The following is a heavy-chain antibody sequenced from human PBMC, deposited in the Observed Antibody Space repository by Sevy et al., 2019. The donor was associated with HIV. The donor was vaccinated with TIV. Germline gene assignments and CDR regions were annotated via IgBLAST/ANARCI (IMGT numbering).Heavy chain of an antibody. Sequence: GGSLRLSCAASGFTFSSYDVHWVRQATGKGLEWVSAIGTAGDTYYPGSVKGRFTISRENAKNSLYLQMNSLRAGDTAVYYCARAGTLKYPTSYGMDVWGQGTTVTVSS. CDR3: ARAGTLKYPTSYGMDV. J-gene: IGHJ6*02. CDR2: IGTAGDT. D-gene: IGHD3-10*01. V-gene: IGHV3-13*01. CDR1: GFTFSSYD.